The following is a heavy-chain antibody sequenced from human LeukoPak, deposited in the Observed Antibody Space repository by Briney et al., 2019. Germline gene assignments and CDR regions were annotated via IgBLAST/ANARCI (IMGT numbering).Heavy chain of an antibody. J-gene: IGHJ4*02. D-gene: IGHD5-24*01. CDR3: ARGREGHYFDY. Sequence: GGSLRLSCAASGFTFTAYAMSWVRQAPGKGLEWVSTISDSSISTYYAGSVKGRFTISRDNAKNSLYLQMSSLRAEDTAVYYCARGREGHYFDYWGQGTLVTVSS. CDR2: ISDSSIST. V-gene: IGHV3-23*01. CDR1: GFTFTAYA.